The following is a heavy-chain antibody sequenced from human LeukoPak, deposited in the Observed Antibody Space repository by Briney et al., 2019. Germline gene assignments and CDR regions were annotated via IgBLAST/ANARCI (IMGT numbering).Heavy chain of an antibody. D-gene: IGHD1-26*01. CDR1: GFTFSSYA. CDR2: ISSSSSYI. J-gene: IGHJ4*02. CDR3: ARDASGRWY. V-gene: IGHV3-21*01. Sequence: PGASLRLSCAASGFTFSSYAMSWVRQAPGKGLEWVSSISSSSSYIYYADSVKGRFTISRDNAKNSLYLQMNSLRAEDTAVYYCARDASGRWYWGQGTLVTVSS.